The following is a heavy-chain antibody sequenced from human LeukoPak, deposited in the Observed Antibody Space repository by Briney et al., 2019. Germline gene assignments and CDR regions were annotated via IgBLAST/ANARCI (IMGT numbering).Heavy chain of an antibody. D-gene: IGHD6-13*01. V-gene: IGHV1-8*03. J-gene: IGHJ4*02. CDR1: GYTFTMYD. Sequence: ASLTVSCTPSGYTFTMYDINWVRQATGQGLEWMGWMNPNSGNTGYAQKFQGRVTITRNTSINTAYMELSSLRSEDTAVYYCARRAAAGTALDYWGQGTLVTVSS. CDR3: ARRAAAGTALDY. CDR2: MNPNSGNT.